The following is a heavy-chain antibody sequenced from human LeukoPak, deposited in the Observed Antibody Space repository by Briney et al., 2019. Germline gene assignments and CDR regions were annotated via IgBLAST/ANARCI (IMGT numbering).Heavy chain of an antibody. D-gene: IGHD4-23*01. V-gene: IGHV3-7*01. CDR1: GFTLSAYT. CDR3: ARGGHSRLDS. Sequence: GGSLRLSCTASGFTLSAYTMSWVRQAPGKGLEWVAKMKEDGTDESYVDSVKGRFTISRENAKNSLYLQMNSLRAEDTAVYYCARGGHSRLDSWGQGTLVTVSS. J-gene: IGHJ4*02. CDR2: MKEDGTDE.